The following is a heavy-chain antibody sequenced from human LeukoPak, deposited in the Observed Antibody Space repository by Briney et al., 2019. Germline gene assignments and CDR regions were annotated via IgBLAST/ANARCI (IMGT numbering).Heavy chain of an antibody. D-gene: IGHD6-13*01. V-gene: IGHV4-34*01. J-gene: IGHJ4*02. Sequence: SETLSLTCAVYGGSFSGYCWSWIRQPPGKGLEWIGEINHSGSTNYNPSLKSRVTISVDTSKNQFSLKLSSVTAADTAVYYCTRGPGIAAAGLFDYWGQGTLVTVSS. CDR1: GGSFSGYC. CDR3: TRGPGIAAAGLFDY. CDR2: INHSGST.